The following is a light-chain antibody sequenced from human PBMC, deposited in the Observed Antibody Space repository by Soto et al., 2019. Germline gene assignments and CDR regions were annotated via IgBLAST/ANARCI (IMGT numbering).Light chain of an antibody. V-gene: IGLV1-51*01. CDR2: DND. CDR3: GTWDNSLSGVV. CDR1: SSNIGSQY. J-gene: IGLJ2*01. Sequence: QSVLTQPPSVSAAPGQKVTISCSGSSSNIGSQYVSWYQQFPGTAPKLLIYDNDKRPSGIPDRFSGSKSGTSATLVITGLQTGDEADFYCGTWDNSLSGVVLGGGTQLTVL.